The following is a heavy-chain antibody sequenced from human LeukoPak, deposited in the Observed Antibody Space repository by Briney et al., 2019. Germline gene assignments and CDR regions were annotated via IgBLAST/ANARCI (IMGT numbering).Heavy chain of an antibody. Sequence: ASVKVSCKASGYTFTAYYAHWVRQAPGQGLDWMGWINPNSGVTNYAQKFQGRVTMTRDTSISSAYMGLSSLRSDDTAVYYCASGTLDSFDSWGQGTLVTVSS. CDR3: ASGTLDSFDS. J-gene: IGHJ4*02. CDR2: INPNSGVT. CDR1: GYTFTAYY. V-gene: IGHV1-2*02.